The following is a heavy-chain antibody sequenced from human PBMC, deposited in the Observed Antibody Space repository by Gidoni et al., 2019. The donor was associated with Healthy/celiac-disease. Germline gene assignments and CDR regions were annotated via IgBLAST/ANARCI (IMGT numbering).Heavy chain of an antibody. J-gene: IGHJ3*02. CDR1: GGSISSGSYY. Sequence: QVQLQESGPGLVKPSQTLSLTCTVSGGSISSGSYYWSWLRQPAGKGLEWIGRIYTSGSTNYNPSLKSRVTISVDTSKNQFSLKLSSVTAADTAVYYCAREDEYYDFWSGYPNASLAFDIWGQGTMVTVSS. CDR3: AREDEYYDFWSGYPNASLAFDI. CDR2: IYTSGST. V-gene: IGHV4-61*02. D-gene: IGHD3-3*01.